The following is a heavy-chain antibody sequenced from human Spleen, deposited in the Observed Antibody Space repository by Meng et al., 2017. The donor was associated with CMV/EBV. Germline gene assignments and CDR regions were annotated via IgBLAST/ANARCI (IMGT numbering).Heavy chain of an antibody. D-gene: IGHD3-3*01. V-gene: IGHV5-51*01. CDR3: ARHSDTVFGVDRWLDY. CDR1: YNLMKYW. CDR2: IYPGDSDT. J-gene: IGHJ4*02. Sequence: YNLMKYWIGWVRQMPGKGLEWMGIIYPGDSDTKYSPSFQGQVTISADQSISTTYLQWSSLKASDTAMYYCARHSDTVFGVDRWLDYWGQGTLVTVSS.